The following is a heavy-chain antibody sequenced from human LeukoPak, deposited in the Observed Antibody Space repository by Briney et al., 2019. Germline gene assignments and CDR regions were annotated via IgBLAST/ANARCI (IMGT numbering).Heavy chain of an antibody. Sequence: ASVNLSRKASGGTFSSYAISWVRQPPGQGLEWVGRIIPILGIANYAQKFQGRVTITADKSTSTAYMELSSLRSEDTAVYYCATASESLWFGDASENLRYGRHMDVWGQGTTVTVSS. CDR1: GGTFSSYA. CDR3: ATASESLWFGDASENLRYGRHMDV. CDR2: IIPILGIA. V-gene: IGHV1-69*04. D-gene: IGHD3-10*01. J-gene: IGHJ6*02.